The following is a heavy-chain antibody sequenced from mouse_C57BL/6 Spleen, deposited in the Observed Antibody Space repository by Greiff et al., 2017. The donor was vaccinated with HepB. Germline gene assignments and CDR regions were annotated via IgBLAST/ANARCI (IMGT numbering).Heavy chain of an antibody. CDR2: IRNKANGYTT. V-gene: IGHV7-3*01. CDR3: ARSEITTGGYYFDY. D-gene: IGHD1-1*01. J-gene: IGHJ2*01. Sequence: EVQLVESGGGLVHPGGSLSLSCAASGFTFTDYYMSWVRQPPGKALEWLGFIRNKANGYTTEYSASVKRRFTISRDNSQSILYLQMNALRAEDSATYYFARSEITTGGYYFDYWGQGTTLTVSS. CDR1: GFTFTDYY.